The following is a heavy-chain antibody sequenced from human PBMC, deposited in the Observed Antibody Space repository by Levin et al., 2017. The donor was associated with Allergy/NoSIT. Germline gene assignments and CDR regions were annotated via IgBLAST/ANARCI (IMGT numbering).Heavy chain of an antibody. V-gene: IGHV1-58*02. Sequence: SVKVSCKTSGFSFSSSAIQWVRQARGQPLEWMAWMVVGSANTNYAQRFQGRVTITRDMSTSTAYMELSSLRSDDTAVYYCAAELYIGSSVLELADNVRGFCDCWGQGTLVTVSS. D-gene: IGHD3-10*02. CDR1: GFSFSSSA. CDR3: AAELYIGSSVLELADNVRGFCDC. CDR2: MVVGSANT. J-gene: IGHJ4*02.